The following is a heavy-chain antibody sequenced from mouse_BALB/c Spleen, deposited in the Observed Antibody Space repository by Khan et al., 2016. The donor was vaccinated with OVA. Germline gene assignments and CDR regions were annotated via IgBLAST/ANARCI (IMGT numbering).Heavy chain of an antibody. CDR3: ARRNYFGYTFAY. Sequence: QVQLQQPGAELARPGASVKLSCKASGYTFTDYYINWVKQRTGQGLEWIGEIYPGSGNTYYNEKFKDKATLTVDKSSTTAYMQLSSLTSEDSAVYFCARRNYFGYTFAYWGQGTLVTVSA. CDR2: IYPGSGNT. D-gene: IGHD1-2*01. CDR1: GYTFTDYY. V-gene: IGHV1-77*01. J-gene: IGHJ3*01.